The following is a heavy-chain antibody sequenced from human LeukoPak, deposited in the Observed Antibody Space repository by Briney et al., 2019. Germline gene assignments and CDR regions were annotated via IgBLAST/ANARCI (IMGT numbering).Heavy chain of an antibody. CDR3: AKDIAASGLPRIFDF. CDR2: VSGSGGRGAT. D-gene: IGHD6-13*01. CDR1: GFTFRSYG. V-gene: IGHV3-23*01. Sequence: GGSLRLSCAASGFTFRSYGMSWVREVPGEGPEWVSSVSGSGGRGATYYRDSVKGRFTISRDNSKNTVFLQMNGLSADDTAVYYCAKDIAASGLPRIFDFWGQGILVTVSS. J-gene: IGHJ4*02.